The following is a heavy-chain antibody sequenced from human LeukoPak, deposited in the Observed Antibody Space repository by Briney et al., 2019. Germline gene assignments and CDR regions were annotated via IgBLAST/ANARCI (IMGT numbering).Heavy chain of an antibody. CDR3: AREWRYCSSTSCYANYFDY. V-gene: IGHV3-66*01. CDR2: IYSGGST. D-gene: IGHD2-2*01. Sequence: GGSLRLSCAASGFTVSSNYMSWVRQAPGKGLEWVSVIYSGGSTYYADSVKGRFTISRDNSKNTLYLQMNSLRAEDTAVYYCAREWRYCSSTSCYANYFDYWGQGTLVTVSS. CDR1: GFTVSSNY. J-gene: IGHJ4*02.